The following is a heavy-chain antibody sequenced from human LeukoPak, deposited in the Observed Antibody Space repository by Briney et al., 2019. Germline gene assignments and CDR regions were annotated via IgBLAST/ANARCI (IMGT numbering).Heavy chain of an antibody. Sequence: PGGSLRLSCAASGFTFSSYAMSWVRQAPGKGLGWVSAISGSGGSTYYADSVKGRFTISRDNSKNTLYLQMNSLRAEDTAVYYCASDVLPWYYFDYWGQGTLVTVSS. D-gene: IGHD3-10*01. CDR3: ASDVLPWYYFDY. J-gene: IGHJ4*02. V-gene: IGHV3-23*01. CDR1: GFTFSSYA. CDR2: ISGSGGST.